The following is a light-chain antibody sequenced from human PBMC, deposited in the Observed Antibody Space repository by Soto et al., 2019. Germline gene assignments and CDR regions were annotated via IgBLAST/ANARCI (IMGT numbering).Light chain of an antibody. CDR2: EVS. CDR1: SSDVGAYNY. J-gene: IGLJ1*01. V-gene: IGLV2-14*01. Sequence: QSTLAQPASVSGSPGRSITIACTGTSSDVGAYNYVSWFQQHPGKAPTLIISEVSNRPSGVSNRFSGSKSGNAASLTISGLQAEDEADYFCFSFTTDWTHVSGTGTKVTVL. CDR3: FSFTTDWTHV.